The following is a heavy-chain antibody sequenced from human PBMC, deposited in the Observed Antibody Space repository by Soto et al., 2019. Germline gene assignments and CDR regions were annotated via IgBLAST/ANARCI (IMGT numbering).Heavy chain of an antibody. D-gene: IGHD6-19*01. CDR3: ARGGVAGTFLNFPALYYFDY. V-gene: IGHV1-69*01. J-gene: IGHJ4*02. CDR2: IIPIFGTA. CDR1: GGTFSSYA. Sequence: QVQLVQSGAEVKKPGSSVKVSCKASGGTFSSYAISWVRQAPGQGLEWMGGIIPIFGTANYAQKFQGRVTITADESTSTAYMELSSLRSEDTAVYYCARGGVAGTFLNFPALYYFDYWGQGTLVTVSS.